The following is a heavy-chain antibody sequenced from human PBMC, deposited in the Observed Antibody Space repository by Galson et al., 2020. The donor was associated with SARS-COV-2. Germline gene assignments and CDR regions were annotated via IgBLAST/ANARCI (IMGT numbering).Heavy chain of an antibody. CDR3: ATSLIVPTINGFDL. D-gene: IGHD5-12*01. J-gene: IGHJ3*01. CDR1: GYSLTDLS. Sequence: ASVKVSCRVSGYSLTDLSMHWVRQAPGNGLEWMGGFDPRNDETVYAQKFQGRVTMTEDKSTDTAYMELSSLRSDDTAIYHCATSLIVPTINGFDLWGQGTMVTVSS. V-gene: IGHV1-24*01. CDR2: FDPRNDET.